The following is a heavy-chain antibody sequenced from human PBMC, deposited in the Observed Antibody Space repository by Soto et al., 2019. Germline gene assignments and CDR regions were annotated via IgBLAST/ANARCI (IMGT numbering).Heavy chain of an antibody. J-gene: IGHJ4*02. V-gene: IGHV1-46*01. CDR2: INPSGGST. CDR1: GYTFTSYY. D-gene: IGHD6-19*01. Sequence: QVQLVQSGAEVKKPGASVKVSCKASGYTFTSYYMHWVRQAPGQGLEWMGIINPSGGSTSYAQKFHGRVTMTRNTSTSTVDMELSCLRAEDTAVYSCAIRGIEVAGTGALVYWVEGTMVTVSS. CDR3: AIRGIEVAGTGALVY.